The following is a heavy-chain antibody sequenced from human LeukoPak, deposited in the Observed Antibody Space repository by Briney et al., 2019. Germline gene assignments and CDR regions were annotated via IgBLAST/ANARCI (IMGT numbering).Heavy chain of an antibody. V-gene: IGHV3-30*02. Sequence: GGSLRLSCAASGFTFSSYGMHWVRQAPGKGLEWVAVIWYDGSNKYYADSVKGRFTISRDNSKNTLYLQMNSLRAEDTAVYYCAKEGEAGITMIVVVYYFDYWGQGTLVTVSS. D-gene: IGHD3-22*01. CDR1: GFTFSSYG. CDR3: AKEGEAGITMIVVVYYFDY. CDR2: IWYDGSNK. J-gene: IGHJ4*02.